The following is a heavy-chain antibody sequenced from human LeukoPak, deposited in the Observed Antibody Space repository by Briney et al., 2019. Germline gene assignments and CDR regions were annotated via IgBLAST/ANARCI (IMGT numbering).Heavy chain of an antibody. CDR3: AKDLEGLYYSSSWSYDY. J-gene: IGHJ4*02. CDR1: GFTFSGYS. Sequence: PGGSLRLSCAASGFTFSGYSMNWVRQAPGKGLEWVSAISGSGGSTYYADSVKGRFTISRDNSKNTLYLQMNSLRAEDTAVYYCAKDLEGLYYSSSWSYDYWGQGTLVTVSS. D-gene: IGHD6-13*01. CDR2: ISGSGGST. V-gene: IGHV3-23*01.